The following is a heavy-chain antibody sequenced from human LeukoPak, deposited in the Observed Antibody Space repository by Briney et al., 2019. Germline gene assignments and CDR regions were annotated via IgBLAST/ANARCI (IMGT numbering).Heavy chain of an antibody. CDR3: AKDGITFGGVIVVFDY. CDR2: ISYDGSNK. D-gene: IGHD3-16*02. CDR1: GFTFSSYA. Sequence: GGSLRLSRAASGFTFSSYAMHWVRQAPGKGLEWVAVISYDGSNKYYADSVKGRFTISRDNSKNTLYLQMNSLRAEDTAVYYCAKDGITFGGVIVVFDYWGQGTLVTVSS. J-gene: IGHJ4*02. V-gene: IGHV3-30*04.